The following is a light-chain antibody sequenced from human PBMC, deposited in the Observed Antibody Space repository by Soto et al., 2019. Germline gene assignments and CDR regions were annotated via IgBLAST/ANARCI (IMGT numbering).Light chain of an antibody. CDR1: QSINRR. CDR2: DAS. J-gene: IGKJ1*01. V-gene: IGKV1-5*01. Sequence: DIQMTQSPSTLSASVGDRVTITCRASQSINRRLDWYQQKPGKAPNLLIYDASTLESGVPARFSGGNSGTEFTLTISSLQPDDFTTFNCQQYNSYPWTFGQGTKVDIK. CDR3: QQYNSYPWT.